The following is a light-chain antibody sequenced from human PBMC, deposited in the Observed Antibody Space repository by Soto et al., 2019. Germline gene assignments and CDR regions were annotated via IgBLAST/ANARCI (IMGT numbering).Light chain of an antibody. V-gene: IGLV1-44*01. CDR1: SSNIGLND. Sequence: QSVLTQPPSASGTPGQTVTISCSGSSSNIGLNDVHWYRQLSGTAPQILIYDTNQQATGVPDRFSGSRSDTSASLAIHGLQSKDEADYHCAAWDDSLNGPVFGGGTKLTVL. J-gene: IGLJ2*01. CDR3: AAWDDSLNGPV. CDR2: DTN.